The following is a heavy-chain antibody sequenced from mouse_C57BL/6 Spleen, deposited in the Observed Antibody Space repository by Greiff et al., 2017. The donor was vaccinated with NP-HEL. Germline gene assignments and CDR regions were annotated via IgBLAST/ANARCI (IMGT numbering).Heavy chain of an antibody. J-gene: IGHJ2*01. CDR3: ARGPLYYGSSYGYFYY. CDR1: GYTFTSYW. Sequence: QVQLQQPGAELVMPGASVKLSCKASGYTFTSYWMHWVKQRPGQGLEWIGEIDPSDSYTNYNQKFKGKSTLTVDKSSSTAYMQLSSMTSEDSAVYYCARGPLYYGSSYGYFYYWGQGTTLTVSS. D-gene: IGHD1-1*01. CDR2: IDPSDSYT. V-gene: IGHV1-69*01.